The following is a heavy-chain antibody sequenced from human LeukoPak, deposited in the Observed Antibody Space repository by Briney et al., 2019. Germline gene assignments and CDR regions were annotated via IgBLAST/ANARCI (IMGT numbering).Heavy chain of an antibody. V-gene: IGHV3-7*01. D-gene: IGHD2-2*01. CDR1: GFTLSGYW. Sequence: GGSLRLSCAASGFTLSGYWMSWVRQAPGKGLEWVANIKQDGSEKYYVDSVKGRFTISRDNAKNSLYLQMNSLRAEDTAVYYCARDGWGIYCSSTSCASLDYWGQGTLVTVSS. J-gene: IGHJ4*02. CDR2: IKQDGSEK. CDR3: ARDGWGIYCSSTSCASLDY.